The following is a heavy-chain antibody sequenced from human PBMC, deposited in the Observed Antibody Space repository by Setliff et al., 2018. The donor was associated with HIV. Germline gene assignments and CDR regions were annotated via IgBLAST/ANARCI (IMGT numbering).Heavy chain of an antibody. D-gene: IGHD2-21*02. CDR1: RYSLSSGYY. Sequence: PETLSLTCTVSRYSLSSGYYWGWSRQPPGKGLEWTGSIYHSGSTYYNPSLKNRVTISVDTSKNQFSLKLSSVTAADTAVYYCARAMRGVVVTNMYYYYGMDVWGQGTTVTVSS. CDR3: ARAMRGVVVTNMYYYYGMDV. J-gene: IGHJ6*02. CDR2: IYHSGST. V-gene: IGHV4-38-2*02.